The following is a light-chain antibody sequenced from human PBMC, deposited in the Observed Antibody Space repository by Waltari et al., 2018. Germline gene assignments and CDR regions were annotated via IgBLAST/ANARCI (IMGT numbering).Light chain of an antibody. J-gene: IGKJ4*01. V-gene: IGKV4-1*01. CDR1: TSVLSSSNNKNY. CDR2: WAS. CDR3: QQYYSTPLT. Sequence: DIVLTQSPDSLAVSLCERATINCTSSTSVLSSSNNKNYFAWYQQKPGHPPKLLIYWASTRESGVPDRFSGSGSGTDFTLTISSLQAEDVAVYYCQQYYSTPLTFGGGTKVEIK.